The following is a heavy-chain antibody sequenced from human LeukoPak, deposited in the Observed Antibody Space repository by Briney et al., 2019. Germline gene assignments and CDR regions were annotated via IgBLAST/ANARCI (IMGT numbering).Heavy chain of an antibody. CDR2: IYYSGST. Sequence: PSETLSLTCTVSGYSISSGYYWGWIRQPPGKGLEWIGYIYYSGSTNYNPSLKSRVTISVDTSKNQFSLKLSSVTAADTAVYYCARSDGYGLVGIWGQGTMVTVSS. D-gene: IGHD3-10*01. CDR3: ARSDGYGLVGI. V-gene: IGHV4-61*05. CDR1: GYSISSGYY. J-gene: IGHJ3*02.